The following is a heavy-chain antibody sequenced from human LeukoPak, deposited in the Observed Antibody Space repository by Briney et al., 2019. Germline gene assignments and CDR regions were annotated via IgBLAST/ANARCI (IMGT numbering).Heavy chain of an antibody. CDR3: ARGYCNGGYCLPHY. J-gene: IGHJ4*02. Sequence: PGGSLRLSCAASGFAFSDYYMNWIRQAPWKGLEWVSYIGSSGSYTNYADSVKGRFTISRDNAKNSLYLQMNSLRVEDTAVYFCARGYCNGGYCLPHYWGQGTLVTVSS. CDR2: IGSSGSYT. V-gene: IGHV3-11*05. D-gene: IGHD2-15*01. CDR1: GFAFSDYY.